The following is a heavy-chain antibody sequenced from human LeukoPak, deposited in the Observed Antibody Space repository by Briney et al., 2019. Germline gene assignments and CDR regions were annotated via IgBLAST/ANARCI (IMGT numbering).Heavy chain of an antibody. CDR2: IIPIFGTA. V-gene: IGHV1-69*06. Sequence: ASVKVSCKASGGTFSSYAISWVRQAPGQGLEWMGGIIPIFGTANYAQKFQGRVTITADKSTSTAYMELSSLRSEDTAVYCCSLHRHGEYYDILTGYYDLDYWGQGTLVTVSS. CDR1: GGTFSSYA. J-gene: IGHJ4*02. D-gene: IGHD3-9*01. CDR3: SLHRHGEYYDILTGYYDLDY.